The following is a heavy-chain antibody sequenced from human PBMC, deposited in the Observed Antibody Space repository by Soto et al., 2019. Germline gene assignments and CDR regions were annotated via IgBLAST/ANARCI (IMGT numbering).Heavy chain of an antibody. CDR2: IYYSGST. CDR3: VRGDNWSDEASDY. J-gene: IGHJ4*02. D-gene: IGHD1-1*01. V-gene: IGHV4-31*03. CDR1: GGSISSGGYY. Sequence: SETLSLTCTVSGGSISSGGYYWSWIRQHPGKGLEWIGYIYYSGSTYYNPSLKSRVTISVDTSKNQFSLKLSSVRAEDTAIYYCVRGDNWSDEASDYWGQGTLVTVSS.